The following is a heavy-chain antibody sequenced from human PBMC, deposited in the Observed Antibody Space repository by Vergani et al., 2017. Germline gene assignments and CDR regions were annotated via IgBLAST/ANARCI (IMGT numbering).Heavy chain of an antibody. D-gene: IGHD3-22*01. Sequence: QVQLQESGPGLVKPSETLSLTCAVSGYSISSGYYWGWIRQPPGKGPEWIGSIYHSGSTYYNPSLKSRVTISVDTSKNQFSLKLSSVTAADTAVYYCARHGPTSIITMIVVVNPFDYWGQGTLVTVSS. J-gene: IGHJ4*02. CDR3: ARHGPTSIITMIVVVNPFDY. CDR2: IYHSGST. V-gene: IGHV4-38-2*01. CDR1: GYSISSGYY.